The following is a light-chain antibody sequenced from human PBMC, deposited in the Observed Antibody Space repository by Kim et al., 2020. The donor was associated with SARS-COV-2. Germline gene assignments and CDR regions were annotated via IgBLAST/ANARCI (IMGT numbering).Light chain of an antibody. CDR3: QQYYSYPLT. CDR2: AAS. CDR1: QGISSY. Sequence: AATGDRVTITCRASQGISSYFAWYQQKPGKAPKLLIYAASTLQSGVPSRFSGSGSGTDFTLTISCLQSEDFATYYCQQYYSYPLTFGPGTKVDIK. V-gene: IGKV1-8*01. J-gene: IGKJ3*01.